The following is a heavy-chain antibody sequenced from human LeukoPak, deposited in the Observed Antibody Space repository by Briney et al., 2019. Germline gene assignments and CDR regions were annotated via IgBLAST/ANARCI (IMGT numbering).Heavy chain of an antibody. J-gene: IGHJ4*02. Sequence: ASVKVSCKASGYTFTGYYMHWVRQAPGQGLEWMGWINPNSGGTNYAQKFQGRVTMTRDTSISTAYMELSRLRSDDTAVYYCARADFGFGELSPFDYWGQGTLVTVSS. CDR2: INPNSGGT. CDR1: GYTFTGYY. CDR3: ARADFGFGELSPFDY. V-gene: IGHV1-2*02. D-gene: IGHD3-10*01.